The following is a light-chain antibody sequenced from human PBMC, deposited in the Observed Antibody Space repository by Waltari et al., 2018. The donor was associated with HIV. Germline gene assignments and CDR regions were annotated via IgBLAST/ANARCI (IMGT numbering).Light chain of an antibody. J-gene: IGLJ2*01. V-gene: IGLV1-47*01. CDR3: AVWDDSLTGHVV. Sequence: QSVLTQPPSASGTPGPRVTISCSVSRSNIRSNFVYAHQQLPGMAPKLLIYRNNQRPSGVPDRFSGSKSGTSASLAISGLRSEDGADYYCAVWDDSLTGHVVFGGGTKLTVL. CDR1: RSNIRSNF. CDR2: RNN.